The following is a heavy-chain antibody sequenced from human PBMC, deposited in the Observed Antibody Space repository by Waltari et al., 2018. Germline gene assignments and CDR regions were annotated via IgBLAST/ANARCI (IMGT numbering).Heavy chain of an antibody. D-gene: IGHD6-6*01. CDR3: AKVPSSSSDFDY. V-gene: IGHV3-30*18. Sequence: QVQLVESGGGVVQPGRSLSLACAACGFTFSSEGVHWGRQAPGKGLEWVAVISYDGSNKYYADSVKGRFTISRDNSKNTLYLQMNSLRAEDTAVYYCAKVPSSSSDFDYWGQGTLVTVSS. CDR1: GFTFSSEG. CDR2: ISYDGSNK. J-gene: IGHJ4*02.